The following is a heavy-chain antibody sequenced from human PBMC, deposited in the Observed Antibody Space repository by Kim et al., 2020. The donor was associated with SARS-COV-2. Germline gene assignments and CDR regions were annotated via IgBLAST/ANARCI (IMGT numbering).Heavy chain of an antibody. CDR3: ARDAYDILTGYQYGMDV. J-gene: IGHJ6*02. Sequence: LMGRVTISVDSSKNQFSLKLSSVTAADTAVYYCARDAYDILTGYQYGMDVWGQGTTVTVSS. D-gene: IGHD3-9*01. V-gene: IGHV4-34*01.